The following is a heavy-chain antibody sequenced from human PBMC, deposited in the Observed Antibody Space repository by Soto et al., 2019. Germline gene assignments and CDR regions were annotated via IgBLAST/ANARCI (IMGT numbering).Heavy chain of an antibody. Sequence: EVQLLESGGGLVQPGGSLRLSCAASGFTFSSYAMSWVRQAPGKGLEWGSAISGSGGSTYYADSVKGRFSISRDHSKNTLYLQMNSLRAEDTAVYYCAKRVRYGSGSAPSDYWGQGTLVTVSS. CDR1: GFTFSSYA. CDR2: ISGSGGST. J-gene: IGHJ4*02. CDR3: AKRVRYGSGSAPSDY. D-gene: IGHD3-10*01. V-gene: IGHV3-23*01.